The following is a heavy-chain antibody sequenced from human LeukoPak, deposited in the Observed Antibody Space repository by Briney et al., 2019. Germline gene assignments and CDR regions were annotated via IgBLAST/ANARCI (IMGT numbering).Heavy chain of an antibody. CDR1: GFTFSSYG. D-gene: IGHD3-10*01. CDR3: AKESHYYGSGSYRTALDV. Sequence: GGSLRLSCAASGFTFSSYGMHWVRQAPGKGLEWVAVISYDGNNKYYADSVKGRFTISRDNSKNTLYLQMNSLRAEDTAVYYCAKESHYYGSGSYRTALDVWGKGTTVTVSS. CDR2: ISYDGNNK. J-gene: IGHJ6*04. V-gene: IGHV3-30*18.